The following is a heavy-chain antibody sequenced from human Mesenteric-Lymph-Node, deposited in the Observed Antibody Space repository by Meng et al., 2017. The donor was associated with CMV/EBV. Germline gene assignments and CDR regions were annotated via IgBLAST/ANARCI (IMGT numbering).Heavy chain of an antibody. CDR1: GFTVSSNY. V-gene: IGHV3-66*02. CDR3: AKDHGTYDFWSGLGY. Sequence: GESLKISCAASGFTVSSNYMSWVRQAPGKGLEWVSVIYSGGSTYYADSVKGRFTISRDNSKNTLYLQMNSLRAEDTAVYYCAKDHGTYDFWSGLGYWGQGTLVTVSS. D-gene: IGHD3-3*01. J-gene: IGHJ4*02. CDR2: IYSGGST.